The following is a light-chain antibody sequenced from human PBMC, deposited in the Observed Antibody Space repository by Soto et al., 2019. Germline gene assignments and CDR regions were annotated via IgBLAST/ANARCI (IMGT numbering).Light chain of an antibody. CDR2: DDT. J-gene: IGLJ2*01. Sequence: SYELTQPPSVSVAPGQAARITCGGNYIGSKSVHWYQQKPGQAPVLLVYDDTDRPSGIPERFSGSNSGNTATLTISRVEAGDEADYYCQVWDSSGDHPKVVFGGGTKLTVL. CDR3: QVWDSSGDHPKVV. V-gene: IGLV3-21*02. CDR1: YIGSKS.